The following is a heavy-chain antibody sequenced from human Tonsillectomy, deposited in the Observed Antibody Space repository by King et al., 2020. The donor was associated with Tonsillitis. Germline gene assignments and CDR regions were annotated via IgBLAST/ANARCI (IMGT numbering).Heavy chain of an antibody. CDR2: IYYTGST. V-gene: IGHV4-59*01. J-gene: IGHJ3*02. D-gene: IGHD5-12*01. Sequence: SWIRQPPGKGLECIGYIYYTGSTNYNPSLKSLVTISVDTSKNQFSLKLSSVTAADTSVYYCTREGLRDALDIWGKGTRVTVS. CDR3: TREGLRDALDI.